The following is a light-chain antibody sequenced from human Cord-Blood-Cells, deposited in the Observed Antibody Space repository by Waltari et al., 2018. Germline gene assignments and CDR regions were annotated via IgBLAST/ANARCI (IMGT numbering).Light chain of an antibody. CDR2: LNSDGSH. Sequence: QLVLTQSPSASASLGASVKLTCTLSSAPSSYAIAWPQQQPEKGPRYLMKLNSDGSHSKGDGIPDRFSGSSSGAERYLTISSLQSEDEADYYCQTWGTGIRVFGGGTKLTVL. J-gene: IGLJ3*02. CDR3: QTWGTGIRV. V-gene: IGLV4-69*01. CDR1: SAPSSYA.